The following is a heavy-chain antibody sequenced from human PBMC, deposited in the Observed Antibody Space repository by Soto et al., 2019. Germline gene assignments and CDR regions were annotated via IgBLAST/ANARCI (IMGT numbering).Heavy chain of an antibody. CDR2: MCPRDSDT. CDR1: GYNFNTYC. D-gene: IGHD2-21*02. Sequence: EVQLVQSGAEVKKSGESLKISCKGSGYNFNTYCVVCVLQMPGKGLEWVGFMCPRDSDTRYSPSSQGQVTISADKSITTAYLQWSSLKASDTAIYYCARRAFCGGDCTARPQDYYGMDVWGKGTAVTVSS. J-gene: IGHJ6*04. V-gene: IGHV5-51*03. CDR3: ARRAFCGGDCTARPQDYYGMDV.